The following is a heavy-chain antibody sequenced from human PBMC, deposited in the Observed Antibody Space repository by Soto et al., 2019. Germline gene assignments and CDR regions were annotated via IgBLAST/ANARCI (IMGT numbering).Heavy chain of an antibody. J-gene: IGHJ3*02. CDR3: AKGWGWYDAFDI. D-gene: IGHD2-15*01. Sequence: EVQLLESGGGLVQPGGSLRLSCAASGFTFSSYAMSWVRQAPGKGLEWVSAISGSGGSTYYADSVKGRFTISRDNSKNTLYLQMSSLRAEDTAVDYCAKGWGWYDAFDIWGQGTMVTVSS. CDR2: ISGSGGST. CDR1: GFTFSSYA. V-gene: IGHV3-23*01.